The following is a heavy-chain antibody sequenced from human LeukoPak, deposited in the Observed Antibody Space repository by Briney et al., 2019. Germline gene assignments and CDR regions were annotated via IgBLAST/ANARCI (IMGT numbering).Heavy chain of an antibody. CDR1: GYSFTSYW. CDR2: IYPGDSDT. V-gene: IGHV5-51*01. CDR3: ARPVAAAGTDGYFDY. Sequence: GESLKISCKGSGYSFTSYWIGWVRQMPGKGLEWMGIIYPGDSDTRYSPSFQGQVTISADKPISTAYLQWSSLKASDTAMYYCARPVAAAGTDGYFDYWGQGTLVTVSS. D-gene: IGHD6-13*01. J-gene: IGHJ4*02.